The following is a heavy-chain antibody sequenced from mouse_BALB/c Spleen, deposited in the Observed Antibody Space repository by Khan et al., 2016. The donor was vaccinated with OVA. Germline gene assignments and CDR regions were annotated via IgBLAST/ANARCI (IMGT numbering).Heavy chain of an antibody. J-gene: IGHJ1*01. V-gene: IGHV5-17*02. CDR2: MSSGSSTI. CDR3: VRSGGNFHWYFDV. D-gene: IGHD2-1*01. Sequence: EVELVESGGGLVQPGGSRKLSCAASGFTFSSFGMHWVRQAPKKGLEWVAYMSSGSSTIYYVDTVKGRFTISRDNPKNTLFLQMTSLRSEDTAMYYCVRSGGNFHWYFDVWGAGTSVTGSS. CDR1: GFTFSSFG.